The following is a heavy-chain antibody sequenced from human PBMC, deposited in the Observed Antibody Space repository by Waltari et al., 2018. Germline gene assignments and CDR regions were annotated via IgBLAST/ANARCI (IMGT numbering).Heavy chain of an antibody. CDR3: ARDDYYDSSGYLPFDY. V-gene: IGHV1-2*02. CDR2: INPNSGGT. J-gene: IGHJ4*02. CDR1: GYTFTGYY. Sequence: QVQLVQSGAEVKKPGASVKVSCKASGYTFTGYYIHWVRQAPGQGLEWMGWINPNSGGTNYAQKFQGRVTMTRDTSISTAYMELSRLRSDDTAVYYCARDDYYDSSGYLPFDYWGQGTLVTVSS. D-gene: IGHD3-22*01.